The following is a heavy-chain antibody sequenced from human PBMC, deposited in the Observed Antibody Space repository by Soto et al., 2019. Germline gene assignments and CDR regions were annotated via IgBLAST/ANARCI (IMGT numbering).Heavy chain of an antibody. CDR2: MYYTGNT. V-gene: IGHV4-39*07. J-gene: IGHJ4*02. CDR1: GGSISSSSSY. Sequence: LTCTVSGGSISSSSSYWGWIRQPPGKGLEWIGIMYYTGNTYYNPSLKGRITISVDTSVNQFSLELTSMTAADTAVYYCASSDPFYFFEYWGLGTPVTVSS. CDR3: ASSDPFYFFEY.